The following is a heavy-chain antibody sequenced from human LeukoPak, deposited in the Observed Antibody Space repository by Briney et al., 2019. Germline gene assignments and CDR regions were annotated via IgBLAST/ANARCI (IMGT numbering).Heavy chain of an antibody. J-gene: IGHJ4*02. Sequence: SETLSLTCTVSGGSISNNNYYWAWIRQPPGKGLECIGSIYYSGSPYYNPSLKSRVTISVDTSKNQFSLRLSSVTAADTAVYYCATWRTAKTGLDYWGQGTLVTVSS. CDR3: ATWRTAKTGLDY. CDR2: IYYSGSP. V-gene: IGHV4-39*01. D-gene: IGHD1-1*01. CDR1: GGSISNNNYY.